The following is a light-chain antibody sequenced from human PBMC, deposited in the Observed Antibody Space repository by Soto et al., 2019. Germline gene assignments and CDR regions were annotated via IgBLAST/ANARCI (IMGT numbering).Light chain of an antibody. CDR2: TND. J-gene: IGLJ2*01. Sequence: QSVLTQPPSASGTPGQRVTISCSGSSSNIGSDTVNWYQQFPGTAPKLLIYTNDQRPSGVPDRISGSKSGTSASLAISGLQIEDEADYYCCSYAGSSTSVLFGGGTKLTVL. CDR1: SSNIGSDT. V-gene: IGLV1-44*01. CDR3: CSYAGSSTSVL.